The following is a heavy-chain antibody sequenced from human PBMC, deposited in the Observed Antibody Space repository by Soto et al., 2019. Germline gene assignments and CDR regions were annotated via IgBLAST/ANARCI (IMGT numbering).Heavy chain of an antibody. CDR2: IKQDGSEK. CDR3: ARSIAARLNWVDP. D-gene: IGHD6-6*01. V-gene: IGHV3-7*01. CDR1: GFTFSSYW. J-gene: IGHJ5*02. Sequence: EVQLVESGGGLVQPGGSLRLSCAASGFTFSSYWMSRVRQAPGKGLEWVANIKQDGSEKYYVDSVKGRFTISRDNAKNSLYLQMNSLRAEDTAVYYCARSIAARLNWVDPWGQGTLVTVS.